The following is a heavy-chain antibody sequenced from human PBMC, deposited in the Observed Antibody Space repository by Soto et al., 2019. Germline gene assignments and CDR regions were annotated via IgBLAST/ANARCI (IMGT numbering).Heavy chain of an antibody. D-gene: IGHD2-21*01. V-gene: IGHV3-23*01. CDR1: GFTFSSYA. CDR3: AHLLYCSGDFCSVIHH. J-gene: IGHJ5*02. Sequence: GGSLRLSCAASGFTFSSYAMSWVRQAPGKGLEWVSAISGSGGTTYYADSVKGRFTISRDNSKKTLYLQMTGLGVEDTALYYCAHLLYCSGDFCSVIHHWGQGTLVTVSS. CDR2: ISGSGGTT.